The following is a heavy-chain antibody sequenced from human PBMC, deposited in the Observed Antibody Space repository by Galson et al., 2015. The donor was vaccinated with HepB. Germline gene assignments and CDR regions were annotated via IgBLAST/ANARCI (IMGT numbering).Heavy chain of an antibody. CDR1: GFIFSDYY. Sequence: SLRLSCAASGFIFSDYYVSWIRQAPGKGLEWISYIRGSTIYTNYAGSVKGRFTISRDNAKNSLYLHLNSVSAEDTAVYYCARVADADYGDHTHFDYWGQGTLVTVSS. J-gene: IGHJ4*02. D-gene: IGHD4-17*01. CDR3: ARVADADYGDHTHFDY. CDR2: IRGSTIYT. V-gene: IGHV3-11*06.